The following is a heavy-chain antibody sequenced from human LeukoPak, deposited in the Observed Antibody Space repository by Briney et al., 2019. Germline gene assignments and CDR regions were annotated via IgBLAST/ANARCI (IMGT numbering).Heavy chain of an antibody. Sequence: GASVKVSCKASGYTFTGYYMHWVRQAPGQGLEWMGWINPNSGGTNYAQKFQGRVTMTRDTSISTAYMELSSLRSDDTAVYYCARDKGGYSYGFDYWGQGTLVTVSS. J-gene: IGHJ4*02. CDR3: ARDKGGYSYGFDY. CDR1: GYTFTGYY. D-gene: IGHD5-18*01. CDR2: INPNSGGT. V-gene: IGHV1-2*02.